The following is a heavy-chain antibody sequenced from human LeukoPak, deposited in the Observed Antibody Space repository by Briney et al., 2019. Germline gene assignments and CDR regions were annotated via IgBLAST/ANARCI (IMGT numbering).Heavy chain of an antibody. J-gene: IGHJ4*02. D-gene: IGHD2-8*01. CDR1: GFTFGSYA. Sequence: GGSLRLSCAASGFTFGSYAMNWVRQAPGKGLEWVSASGTVGDTYYADSVRGRFTISRDNSKGTLDLQMTSLRAEDTAVYYCAMKTPCTHPFDYWGQGTLVTVSP. CDR2: SGTVGDT. CDR3: AMKTPCTHPFDY. V-gene: IGHV3-23*01.